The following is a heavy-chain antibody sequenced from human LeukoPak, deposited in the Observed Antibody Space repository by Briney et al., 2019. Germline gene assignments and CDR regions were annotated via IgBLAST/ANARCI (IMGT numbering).Heavy chain of an antibody. Sequence: PSETLSLTCTVSGGSINNSYWSWVRQPPGKGLEWIGYTSYSGSTTYNPSLKSRRAMSVDTSTVQFSLRLISVTAADTAVYYCARTVSGDYYGIDVWGQGTTVTVSS. CDR1: GGSINNSY. V-gene: IGHV4-59*08. CDR2: TSYSGST. CDR3: ARTVSGDYYGIDV. D-gene: IGHD1-26*01. J-gene: IGHJ6*02.